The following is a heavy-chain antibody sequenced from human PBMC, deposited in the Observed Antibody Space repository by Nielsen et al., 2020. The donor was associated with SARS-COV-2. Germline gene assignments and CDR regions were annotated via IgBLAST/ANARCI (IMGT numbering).Heavy chain of an antibody. CDR1: GFTFSSYA. CDR3: ARRLSSGTYTPDY. CDR2: ISSSGSTI. Sequence: GESLKISCAASGFTFSSYAMSWVRQAPGKGLEWVSYISSSGSTIYYADSVKGRFTISRDNAKNSLYLQMNGLTVEDTAVYYCARRLSSGTYTPDYWGQGTLVTVSS. J-gene: IGHJ4*02. V-gene: IGHV3-48*01. D-gene: IGHD1-26*01.